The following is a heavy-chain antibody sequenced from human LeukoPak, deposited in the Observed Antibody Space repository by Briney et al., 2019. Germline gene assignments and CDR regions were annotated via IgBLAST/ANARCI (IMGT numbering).Heavy chain of an antibody. D-gene: IGHD2-2*01. CDR2: FSGSGGST. Sequence: GGSLRLSCAASGFTFSNYAMAWVRQIPGKGLEWVSFFSGSGGSTYYADSVKGRFTVSRDNSKNTLYLQINKLIVDDTAIYYCASIPAPSLGPLDYWGQGTLVTVSS. CDR3: ASIPAPSLGPLDY. CDR1: GFTFSNYA. V-gene: IGHV3-23*01. J-gene: IGHJ4*02.